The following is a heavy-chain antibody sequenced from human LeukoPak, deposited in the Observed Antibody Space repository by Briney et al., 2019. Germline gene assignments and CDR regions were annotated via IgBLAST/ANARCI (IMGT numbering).Heavy chain of an antibody. CDR2: IIPIFGTA. D-gene: IGHD3-9*01. CDR1: GGTFSSYA. J-gene: IGHJ6*03. Sequence: GASXKVSCKASGGTFSSYAISWVRQAPGQGLEWMGRIIPIFGTANYAQKFQGRVTITTDESTSTAYMELSSLRSEDTAVYYCAREVYDILTGYSYYYYMDVWGKGTTVTVSS. CDR3: AREVYDILTGYSYYYYMDV. V-gene: IGHV1-69*05.